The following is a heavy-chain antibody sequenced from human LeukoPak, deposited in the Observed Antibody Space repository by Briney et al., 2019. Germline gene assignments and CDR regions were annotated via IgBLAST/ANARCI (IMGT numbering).Heavy chain of an antibody. CDR2: IIPILGIA. D-gene: IGHD3-10*01. J-gene: IGHJ4*02. CDR3: ARVPLRITMVRGVTTPFQHSYFDY. CDR1: GYTFTGYY. V-gene: IGHV1-69*04. Sequence: ASVKVSCKASGYTFTGYYMHWVRQAPGQGLEWMGRIIPILGIANYAQKFQGRVTITADKSTSTAYMELSSLRSEDTAVYYCARVPLRITMVRGVTTPFQHSYFDYWGQGTLVTVSS.